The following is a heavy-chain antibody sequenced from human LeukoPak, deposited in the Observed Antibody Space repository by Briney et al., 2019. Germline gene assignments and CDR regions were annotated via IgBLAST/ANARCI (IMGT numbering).Heavy chain of an antibody. D-gene: IGHD4/OR15-4a*01. Sequence: PGGSLRLSCAASGFTFSTHGTSWVRQAPGKGLEWVSAISGGGDITYYADSVKGRFTISRDNSKNTLYLQMNSLRAEDTAVYYCARRAGAYSHPYDYWGQGTLVTVSS. CDR1: GFTFSTHG. V-gene: IGHV3-23*01. CDR2: ISGGGDIT. J-gene: IGHJ4*02. CDR3: ARRAGAYSHPYDY.